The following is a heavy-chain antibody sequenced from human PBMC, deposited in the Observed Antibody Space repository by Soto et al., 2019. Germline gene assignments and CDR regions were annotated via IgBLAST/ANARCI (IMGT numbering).Heavy chain of an antibody. V-gene: IGHV1-69*01. CDR2: IIPIFGTA. D-gene: IGHD2-21*01. J-gene: IGHJ6*02. CDR1: GGTFSSYA. Sequence: QVQLVQSGAEVKKPGSSVKVSCKASGGTFSSYAISWVRQAPGQGLEWMGGIIPIFGTANYAQKFQGRVTITADEYTSTAYMELSSLRSEDTAVYYCARDALYSAPGAASGMDVWGQGTTVTVSS. CDR3: ARDALYSAPGAASGMDV.